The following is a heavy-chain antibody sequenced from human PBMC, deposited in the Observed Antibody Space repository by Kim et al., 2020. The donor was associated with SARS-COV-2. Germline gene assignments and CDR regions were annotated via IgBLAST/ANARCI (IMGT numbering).Heavy chain of an antibody. V-gene: IGHV3-33*01. Sequence: YDGSNKYYADSVKGRFTISRDNSKNTLYLQMNSLRAEDTAVYYCATPSMIWGQGTLVTVSS. D-gene: IGHD3-22*01. J-gene: IGHJ4*02. CDR2: YDGSNK. CDR3: ATPSMI.